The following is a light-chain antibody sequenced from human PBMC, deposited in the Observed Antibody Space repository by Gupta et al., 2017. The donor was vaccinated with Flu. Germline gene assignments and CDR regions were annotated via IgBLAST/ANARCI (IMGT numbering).Light chain of an antibody. Sequence: DTQMTQSPSTLSASVGDRVTITCRASHSISDWLAWYQQKPGKAPKLLIYKASSLESGVPSRFSGSGSGTEFTLTISSLQPDDFATYYCQHDISYSITFGQGTQLDIK. CDR1: HSISDW. J-gene: IGKJ5*01. CDR2: KAS. CDR3: QHDISYSIT. V-gene: IGKV1-5*03.